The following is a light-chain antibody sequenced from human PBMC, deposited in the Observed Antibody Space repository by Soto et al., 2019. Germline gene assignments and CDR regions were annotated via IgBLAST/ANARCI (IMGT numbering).Light chain of an antibody. J-gene: IGLJ1*01. V-gene: IGLV2-23*02. CDR1: SSDFGNYNL. CDR2: EVN. Sequence: LTQPASVSGSPGKSITLSCTGTSSDFGNYNLVSWYQQHPGKAPKLMIYEVNKRPSGVSNRFSGSKSGNTASLTISGLQAEDEADYYCCSNGGASTTYVFGTGTKVTVL. CDR3: CSNGGASTTYV.